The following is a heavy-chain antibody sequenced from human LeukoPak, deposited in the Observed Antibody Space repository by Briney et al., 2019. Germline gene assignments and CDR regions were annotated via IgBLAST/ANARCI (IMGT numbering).Heavy chain of an antibody. J-gene: IGHJ5*02. CDR2: FDPEDGET. CDR1: GYTLTELS. Sequence: GASVKVSCKVSGYTLTELSMHWVRQAPGKGLEWMGGFDPEDGETIYAQKFQGRVTMTEDTSTDTAYMELSSLRSEDTAVYYCVRDAEGAAISVNYWFDPWGQGTLVTVSS. V-gene: IGHV1-24*01. D-gene: IGHD2-2*02. CDR3: VRDAEGAAISVNYWFDP.